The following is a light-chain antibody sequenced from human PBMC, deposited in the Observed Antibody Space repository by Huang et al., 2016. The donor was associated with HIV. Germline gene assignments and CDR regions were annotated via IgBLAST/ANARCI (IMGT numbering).Light chain of an antibody. V-gene: IGKV1-39*01. J-gene: IGKJ2*01. CDR2: AAS. CDR1: QSISTY. CDR3: QQSYSSPHT. Sequence: DFQMTQSPSSLSASVGDRATITCRASQSISTYLNWYQHQPGKAPKLLIFAASSLQSGVPSRFSGSGSETDFTLTISSLQREDFATYYCQQSYSSPHTFGQGTKLEIK.